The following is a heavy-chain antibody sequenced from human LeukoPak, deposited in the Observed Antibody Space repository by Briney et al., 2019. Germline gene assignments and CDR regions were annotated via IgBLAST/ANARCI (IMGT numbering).Heavy chain of an antibody. V-gene: IGHV3-7*01. Sequence: GGSLRLSCAASGFTFSSYWMSWVRQAPGKGLEWVANIKQDGSERYYVDSVKGRFTISRDNAKNSLYLQMNSLRAEDTAVYYCAREYDFWSGYSMAGDLRVGAFDIWGQGTMVTVSS. CDR3: AREYDFWSGYSMAGDLRVGAFDI. CDR2: IKQDGSER. D-gene: IGHD3-3*01. J-gene: IGHJ3*02. CDR1: GFTFSSYW.